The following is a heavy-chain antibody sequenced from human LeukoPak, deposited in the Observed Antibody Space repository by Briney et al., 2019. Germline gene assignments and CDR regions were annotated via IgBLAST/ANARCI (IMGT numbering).Heavy chain of an antibody. CDR3: ARGIEKTKKHIVVVTARARYFDL. V-gene: IGHV4-34*01. CDR2: INHSGST. D-gene: IGHD2-21*02. Sequence: KPSETLSLTCAVYGGSFSGYYWSWIRQPPGKGLEWMGEINHSGSTNYNPPLKSRVTISVDTSKNQFSLKLRSVTAADTAVYYCARGIEKTKKHIVVVTARARYFDLWGRGTLVTVSS. J-gene: IGHJ2*01. CDR1: GGSFSGYY.